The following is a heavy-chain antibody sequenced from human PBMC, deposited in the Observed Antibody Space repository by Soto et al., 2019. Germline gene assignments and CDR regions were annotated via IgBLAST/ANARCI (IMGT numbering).Heavy chain of an antibody. CDR1: GGSISSYY. CDR2: IYYSGST. V-gene: IGHV4-59*08. J-gene: IGHJ3*02. Sequence: SETLSLTCTVSGGSISSYYWSWIRQPPGKGLEWIGYIYYSGSTNYNPSLKSRVTISVDTSKNQFSLKLSSVTAADTAVYYCARQVRRRDGYNDAFDIWGQGTMVTVSS. D-gene: IGHD5-12*01. CDR3: ARQVRRRDGYNDAFDI.